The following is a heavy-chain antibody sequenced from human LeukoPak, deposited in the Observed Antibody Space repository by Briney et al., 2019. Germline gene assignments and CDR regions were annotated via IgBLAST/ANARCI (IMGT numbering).Heavy chain of an antibody. V-gene: IGHV4-34*01. D-gene: IGHD2-15*01. J-gene: IGHJ4*02. CDR2: INHSGST. CDR3: ARSPVGYCSGGSCYRDY. Sequence: SETLSLTCAGYGGSFSGCYWRWIRQPPGKGLEWIGEINHSGSTNYNPSLKSRVTISVDTSKNQFSLKLSSVTAADTAVYYCARSPVGYCSGGSCYRDYWGQGTLVTVSS. CDR1: GGSFSGCY.